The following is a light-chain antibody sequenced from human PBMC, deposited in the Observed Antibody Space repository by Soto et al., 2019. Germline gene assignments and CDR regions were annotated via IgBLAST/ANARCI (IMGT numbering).Light chain of an antibody. V-gene: IGKV3-15*01. CDR1: QSVSSN. CDR3: QQYNYWPT. Sequence: EIVMTQSSATLSVSPGERATLSCRASQSVSSNLAWYQQKPGQAPRLLIYGASTRATGIPARFSGSGSGTEFTLTITSLQSEDFAVYYCQQYNYWPTFGQGTKVEIK. J-gene: IGKJ1*01. CDR2: GAS.